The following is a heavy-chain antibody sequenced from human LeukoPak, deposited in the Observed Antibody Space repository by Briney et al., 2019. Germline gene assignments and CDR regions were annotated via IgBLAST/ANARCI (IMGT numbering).Heavy chain of an antibody. CDR3: ARGSFSGGWEI. D-gene: IGHD2-15*01. Sequence: SETLSLTCTVSGSSFSSYYWNWIRQSAGEGLEWIGRIYISGSTNYNPSLKSRVTMSVDTSKNQFSLNLNSVTAADTAVYYCARGSFSGGWEIWGQGTLVSVSS. CDR2: IYISGST. CDR1: GSSFSSYY. J-gene: IGHJ4*02. V-gene: IGHV4-4*07.